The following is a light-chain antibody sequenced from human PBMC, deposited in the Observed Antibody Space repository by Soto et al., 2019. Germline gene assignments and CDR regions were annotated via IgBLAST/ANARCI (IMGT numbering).Light chain of an antibody. CDR1: SSNIGSHD. V-gene: IGLV1-51*01. CDR3: GTWENILTRV. CDR2: DNI. J-gene: IGLJ3*02. Sequence: QSVLTQPPSVSAAPGQKITISCSGSSSNIGSHDVAWYQQLPGTAPKLLIYDNIKRPSGIPDRFSGSKSGTSATLDITGLQTGDEADYYCGTWENILTRVFGGGTKLTVL.